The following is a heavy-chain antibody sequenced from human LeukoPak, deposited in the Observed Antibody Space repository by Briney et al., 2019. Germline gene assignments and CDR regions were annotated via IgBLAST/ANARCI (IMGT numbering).Heavy chain of an antibody. J-gene: IGHJ4*02. CDR2: ISGSGGST. D-gene: IGHD3-10*01. CDR1: GFTFSSYA. CDR3: AKDVRFGELLAAYDY. V-gene: IGHV3-23*01. Sequence: GSLRLSCAASGFTFSSYAMSWVRQAPGKGLEWVSAISGSGGSTYYADSVKGRFAISRDNSKNTLYLQMNSLRAEDTAVYYCAKDVRFGELLAAYDYCGQGTLVTVSS.